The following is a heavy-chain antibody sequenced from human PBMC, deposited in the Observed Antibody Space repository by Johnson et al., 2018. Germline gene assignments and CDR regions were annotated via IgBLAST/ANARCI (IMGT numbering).Heavy chain of an antibody. D-gene: IGHD3-3*01. J-gene: IGHJ1*01. CDR2: IKQDGSEK. CDR3: ARDSDYGVWDDYYGYFY. V-gene: IGHV3-7*01. Sequence: VQLVESGGGLVQPGGSLRLSCAASGFTFSSYWMSWVRQGPGKGLGWVANIKQDGSEKYYVDSVKGRFTPSRDNAKNALYMKRNGLRAEDTAVYYCARDSDYGVWDDYYGYFYWGQGTLVIVSS. CDR1: GFTFSSYW.